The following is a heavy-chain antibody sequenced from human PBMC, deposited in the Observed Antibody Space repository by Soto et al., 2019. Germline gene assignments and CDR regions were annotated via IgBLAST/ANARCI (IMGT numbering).Heavy chain of an antibody. V-gene: IGHV1-69*13. CDR3: AREAPYRAPSWFDP. J-gene: IGHJ5*02. D-gene: IGHD2-2*01. CDR2: IIPIFGTA. CDR1: GGTFSSYA. Sequence: SVKVSCKASGGTFSSYAISWVRQAPGQGLEWMGGIIPIFGTANYAQKFQGRVTITADESTSTAYMELSSPRSEDTAVYYCAREAPYRAPSWFDPWGQGTLVTVSS.